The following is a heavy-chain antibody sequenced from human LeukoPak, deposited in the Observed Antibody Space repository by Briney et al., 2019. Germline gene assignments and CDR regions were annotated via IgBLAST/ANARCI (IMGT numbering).Heavy chain of an antibody. V-gene: IGHV3-23*01. CDR3: AILSWDGRGSFY. CDR1: GFTFSMYS. Sequence: GGSLRLSCAASGFTFSMYSMSWVRQAPGKGLEWVSAIRSTGVYTYYADSVRGRFAISRDTSRGTLSLQMNSLRAEDTAVYFCAILSWDGRGSFYWGQGALVTVPS. D-gene: IGHD2/OR15-2a*01. CDR2: IRSTGVYT. J-gene: IGHJ4*02.